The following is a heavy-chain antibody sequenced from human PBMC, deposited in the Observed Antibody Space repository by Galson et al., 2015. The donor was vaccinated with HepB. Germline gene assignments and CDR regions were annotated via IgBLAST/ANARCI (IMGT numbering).Heavy chain of an antibody. Sequence: SLSCAASGFTSSSYAIHWFRQARGKGLEWVEVISYDGSNKYYADSVKSRFTISRDNYQNTLYLQMNSLRAEDTAVYYCARVVIAVAGTDDYWGQGTLVTVSS. CDR1: GFTSSSYA. J-gene: IGHJ4*02. CDR3: ARVVIAVAGTDDY. CDR2: ISYDGSNK. D-gene: IGHD6-19*01. V-gene: IGHV3-30-3*01.